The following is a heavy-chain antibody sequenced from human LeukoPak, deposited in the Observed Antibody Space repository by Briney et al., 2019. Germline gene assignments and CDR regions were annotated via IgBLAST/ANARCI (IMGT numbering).Heavy chain of an antibody. V-gene: IGHV1-69*02. Sequence: ASVKVSCKASGGTFSSYTISWVRQAPGQGPEWMGRIIPILGIANYAQKFQGRVTITADKSTSTAYMELSSLRSEDTAVYYCARGGLQYPPDYWGQGTLVTVSS. CDR2: IIPILGIA. D-gene: IGHD4-11*01. CDR1: GGTFSSYT. J-gene: IGHJ4*02. CDR3: ARGGLQYPPDY.